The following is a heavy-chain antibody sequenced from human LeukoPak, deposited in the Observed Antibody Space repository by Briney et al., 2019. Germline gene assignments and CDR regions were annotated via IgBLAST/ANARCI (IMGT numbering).Heavy chain of an antibody. Sequence: ASVKVSCKASGYTFTSYGISWVRQAPGQGLEWMGWISAYNGNTNYAQKLQGRVTMTTDTSTSTAYMELRSLRSDDTAVYYCARDYYDYIWGSYRYMDYWGRGTLVTVSS. V-gene: IGHV1-18*01. D-gene: IGHD3-16*02. CDR2: ISAYNGNT. CDR3: ARDYYDYIWGSYRYMDY. CDR1: GYTFTSYG. J-gene: IGHJ4*02.